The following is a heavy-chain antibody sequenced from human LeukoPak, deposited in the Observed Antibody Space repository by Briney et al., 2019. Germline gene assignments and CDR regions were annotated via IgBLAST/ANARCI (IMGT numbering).Heavy chain of an antibody. D-gene: IGHD2-15*01. CDR3: TTDLDHELRSSYYYYYMDV. J-gene: IGHJ6*03. CDR2: IKSKTDGGTT. Sequence: GGSLRLSCAASGFTFSNAWMSWVRQAPGKGLEWVGRIKSKTDGGTTDYAAPVKGRFTISRDDSKNTLYLQMNSLKTEDTAVYYCTTDLDHELRSSYYYYYMDVWGKGTTVTVSS. CDR1: GFTFSNAW. V-gene: IGHV3-15*01.